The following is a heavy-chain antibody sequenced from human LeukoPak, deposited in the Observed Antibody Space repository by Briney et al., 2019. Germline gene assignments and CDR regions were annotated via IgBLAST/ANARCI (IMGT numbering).Heavy chain of an antibody. CDR1: GNSFGDYY. CDR3: ARVGVGYYDSSMPFDY. J-gene: IGHJ4*02. V-gene: IGHV4-4*07. D-gene: IGHD3-22*01. CDR2: IYTSGST. Sequence: SETLSLTCTVSGNSFGDYYWSWIRQPAGKGLEWIGRIYTSGSTTYNPSLKSRVTMSVDTSKSQFSLNLMSVTAADTAVYYCARVGVGYYDSSMPFDYWGQGTLVTVSS.